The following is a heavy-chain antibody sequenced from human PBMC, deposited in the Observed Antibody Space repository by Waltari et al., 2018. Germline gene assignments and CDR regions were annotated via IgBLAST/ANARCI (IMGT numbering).Heavy chain of an antibody. CDR3: TAGGGDYRPFDY. Sequence: EVQLLESGGGLVQPGGSLRLSCVASEFTFSTYAMNWVRQAPGKGLEWVAVISRHSPDIYYADSVKVRFTIPRDNSNNMLYLHMNSLGSEDTATYHCTAGGGDYRPFDYWGQGTLVTVSS. CDR1: EFTFSTYA. D-gene: IGHD3-16*02. CDR2: ISRHSPDI. V-gene: IGHV3-23*01. J-gene: IGHJ4*02.